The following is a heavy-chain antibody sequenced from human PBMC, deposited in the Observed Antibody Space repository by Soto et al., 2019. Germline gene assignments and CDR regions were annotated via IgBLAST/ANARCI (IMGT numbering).Heavy chain of an antibody. CDR3: ARVGGDYYYMDV. D-gene: IGHD3-16*01. J-gene: IGHJ6*03. CDR1: GGTFSSYT. Sequence: ASVKVSCKASGGTFSSYTISWVRQSPGQGLEWMGRIIPILGIANYAQKFQGRVTITADKSTSTAYMELSSLRSEDTAVYYCARVGGDYYYMDVWGKGTTVTVSS. V-gene: IGHV1-69*02. CDR2: IIPILGIA.